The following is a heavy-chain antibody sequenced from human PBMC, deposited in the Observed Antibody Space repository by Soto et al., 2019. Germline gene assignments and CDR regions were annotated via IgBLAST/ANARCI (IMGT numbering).Heavy chain of an antibody. CDR2: IYPSGGST. V-gene: IGHV1-46*01. Sequence: ASVKVSCKASGYTFTNYYMHWVRQAPGQGLEWMGIIYPSGGSTRNAQKFQGRVTMTRDTSTSTVYMELSSLRSEDTAVYYCARDFSGPMDYSGRGTLVTVSS. CDR3: ARDFSGPMDY. CDR1: GYTFTNYY. D-gene: IGHD3-10*01. J-gene: IGHJ4*02.